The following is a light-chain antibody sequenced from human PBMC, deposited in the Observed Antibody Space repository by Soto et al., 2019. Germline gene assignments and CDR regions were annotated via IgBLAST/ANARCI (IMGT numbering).Light chain of an antibody. CDR3: QQSYSTPWT. J-gene: IGKJ1*01. CDR1: QSISTW. Sequence: GDRVTITCRASQSISTWLAWYLQKPGKAPNLLIYTTSMLESGVPSRFSGSGSGTDFTLTISSLQPEDFATYYCQQSYSTPWTFGQGTKVDIK. V-gene: IGKV1-39*01. CDR2: TTS.